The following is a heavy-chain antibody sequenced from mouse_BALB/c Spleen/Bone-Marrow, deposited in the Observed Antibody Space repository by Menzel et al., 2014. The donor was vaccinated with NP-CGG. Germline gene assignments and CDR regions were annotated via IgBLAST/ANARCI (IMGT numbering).Heavy chain of an antibody. CDR2: INPGSGSS. CDR3: ARSRGYDVGPFAF. D-gene: IGHD2-2*01. V-gene: IGHV1-54*01. CDR1: GYAFTNYL. J-gene: IGHJ3*01. Sequence: QVQLQQPGAELVRPGTSVKVSCKASGYAFTNYLIEWLKQRPGQGLEWIGVINPGSGSSNYNENFKGKATLTADRSSSTAYMLLNSLTSDDSAVYFCARSRGYDVGPFAFWGQGTLVTVSA.